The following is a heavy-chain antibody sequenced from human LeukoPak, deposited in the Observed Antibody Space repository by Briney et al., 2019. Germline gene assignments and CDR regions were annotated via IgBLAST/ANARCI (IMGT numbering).Heavy chain of an antibody. CDR3: ATHDYGDYVGDWYFDL. CDR1: GYTFTIYY. J-gene: IGHJ2*01. Sequence: ASVKVSCKASGYTFTIYYMHWVRQAPGQGLEWMGIINPSGGSTSYAQKFQGRVTMTRDTSTSTVYMELSSLRSEDTAVYYCATHDYGDYVGDWYFDLWGRGTLVTVSS. V-gene: IGHV1-46*01. CDR2: INPSGGST. D-gene: IGHD4-17*01.